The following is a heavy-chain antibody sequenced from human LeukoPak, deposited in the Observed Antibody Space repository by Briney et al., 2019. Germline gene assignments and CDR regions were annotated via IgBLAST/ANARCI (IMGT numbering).Heavy chain of an antibody. CDR3: AKNDADIVVVPDAYFDY. V-gene: IGHV3-74*01. CDR1: RFTFSTYW. J-gene: IGHJ4*02. Sequence: GGSLRLSCAASRFTFSTYWMHWVRQAPGKGLVWVSRINSDGSSTGYADSVKGRFTISRDNSMNTLYLQMNSLRAEDTAVYYCAKNDADIVVVPDAYFDYWGQGTLVTVSS. D-gene: IGHD2-2*01. CDR2: INSDGSST.